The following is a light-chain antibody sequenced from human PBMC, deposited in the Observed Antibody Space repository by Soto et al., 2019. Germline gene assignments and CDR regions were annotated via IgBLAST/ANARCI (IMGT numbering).Light chain of an antibody. Sequence: DLVMTQSPVSLSVTPGEPASISCRSSQSLLHSNGYNYLGWFLQKPGQSPQLLIYLGSGRASGVPDRFSGSGSGTDVTLKISRVEAEDVGVYYCMQVLQTPLTFGGGTKVEIK. CDR2: LGS. CDR1: QSLLHSNGYNY. CDR3: MQVLQTPLT. J-gene: IGKJ4*01. V-gene: IGKV2-28*01.